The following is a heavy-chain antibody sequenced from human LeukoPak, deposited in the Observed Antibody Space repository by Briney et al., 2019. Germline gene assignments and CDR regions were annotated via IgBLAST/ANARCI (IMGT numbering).Heavy chain of an antibody. D-gene: IGHD3-22*01. CDR3: AKKSGVGYYYDSSGYYLDY. CDR1: GFPFSSYG. Sequence: PGGSLRLSCAASGFPFSSYGMHWVRQAPGKGLEWVAVISYDGSNKYYADSVKGRFTISRDNSKNTLYLQMNSLRAEDTAVYYCAKKSGVGYYYDSSGYYLDYWGQGTLVTVSS. J-gene: IGHJ4*02. V-gene: IGHV3-30*18. CDR2: ISYDGSNK.